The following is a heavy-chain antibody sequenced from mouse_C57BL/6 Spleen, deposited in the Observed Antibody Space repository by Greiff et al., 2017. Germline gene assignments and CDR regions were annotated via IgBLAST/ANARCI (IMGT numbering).Heavy chain of an antibody. Sequence: VQLKESGPELVKPGASVKISCKASGYSFTDYNMNWVKQSNGKSLEWIGVINPNYGTTSYNQKFKGKATLTVDKSSSTAYMQLNSLTSDDSAVYYCARYYYGSSYYAMDYWGQGTSVTVSS. J-gene: IGHJ4*01. CDR1: GYSFTDYN. CDR3: ARYYYGSSYYAMDY. V-gene: IGHV1-39*01. CDR2: INPNYGTT. D-gene: IGHD1-1*01.